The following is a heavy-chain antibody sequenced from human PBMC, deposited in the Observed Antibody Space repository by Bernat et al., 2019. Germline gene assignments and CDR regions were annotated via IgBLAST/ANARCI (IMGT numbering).Heavy chain of an antibody. CDR1: GFTSSTYG. D-gene: IGHD3-16*02. V-gene: IGHV3-23*04. Sequence: EVQLVESGGGLVQPGGSLRLSCAASGFTSSTYGMTWVRQAPGKGLEWVSVIGGSAFYADSVKGRFTISRDNSQNTVYLQMNSLRAEDTAVYYCATYIWGSYRHHFDYWGQGTLVTVSS. CDR2: IGGSA. J-gene: IGHJ4*02. CDR3: ATYIWGSYRHHFDY.